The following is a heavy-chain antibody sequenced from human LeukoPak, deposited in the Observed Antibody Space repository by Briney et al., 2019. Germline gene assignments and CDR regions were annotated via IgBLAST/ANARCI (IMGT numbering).Heavy chain of an antibody. Sequence: GGSLRLSCAASGFTFGSYSMNWVRQAPGKGLEWVSSISSSSSYIYYADSVKGRFTISRDNAKNSLYLQMNSLRAEDTAVYYCAREGDSSSCCDYWGQGTLVTVSS. V-gene: IGHV3-21*01. J-gene: IGHJ4*02. CDR1: GFTFGSYS. D-gene: IGHD6-13*01. CDR2: ISSSSSYI. CDR3: AREGDSSSCCDY.